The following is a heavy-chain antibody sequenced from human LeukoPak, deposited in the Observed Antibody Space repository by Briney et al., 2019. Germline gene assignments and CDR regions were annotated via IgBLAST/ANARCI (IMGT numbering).Heavy chain of an antibody. V-gene: IGHV3-23*01. D-gene: IGHD3-22*01. J-gene: IGHJ5*02. CDR2: ISNDGGGT. CDR3: AKGSSGYFVDL. Sequence: SGGSLRLSCAASGFIFNNYGLIWVRQAPGKGLEWVSAISNDGGGTNYADFVKGRFTTSSDNSKNTLFLQMNSLRAEDTALYYCAKGSSGYFVDLWGQGTLVTVSS. CDR1: GFIFNNYG.